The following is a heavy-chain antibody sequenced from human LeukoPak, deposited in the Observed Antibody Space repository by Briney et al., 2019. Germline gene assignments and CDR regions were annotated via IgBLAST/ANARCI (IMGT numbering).Heavy chain of an antibody. D-gene: IGHD7-27*01. CDR1: GGTFSSYA. CDR2: IIPMFGTT. V-gene: IGHV1-69*05. CDR3: ARDTGELIY. Sequence: GSSVKVSCKASGGTFSSYAISWVRQAPGQGLEWMGRIIPMFGTTNYAQKFQRGVTITTDESTSTAYMELNSLTSEGTAVYYCARDTGELIYWGQGTLVTVSS. J-gene: IGHJ4*02.